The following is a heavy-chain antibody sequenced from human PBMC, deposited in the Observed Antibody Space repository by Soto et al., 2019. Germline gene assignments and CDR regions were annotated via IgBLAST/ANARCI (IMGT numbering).Heavy chain of an antibody. CDR2: ISGSGGST. CDR1: GSTFSSYA. Sequence: GGSLRLSCAASGSTFSSYAMSWVRQAPGKGLEWVSAISGSGGSTYYADSVKGRFTISRDNSKNTLYLQMNSLRAEDTAVYYCATALEEWSPPYWGQGTLVTVSS. D-gene: IGHD3-3*01. J-gene: IGHJ4*02. V-gene: IGHV3-23*01. CDR3: ATALEEWSPPY.